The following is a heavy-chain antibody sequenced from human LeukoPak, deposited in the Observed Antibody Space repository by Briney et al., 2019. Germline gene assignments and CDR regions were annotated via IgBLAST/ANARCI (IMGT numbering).Heavy chain of an antibody. CDR1: GFTFDDYA. CDR3: ARDSEIVVVPAALDY. V-gene: IGHV3-9*01. D-gene: IGHD2-2*01. J-gene: IGHJ4*02. CDR2: ISWNSGSI. Sequence: GGSLRLSCADSGFTFDDYAMHWVRQAPGKGLEWVSGISWNSGSIGYADSVKGRFTISRDNAKNSLYLQMNSLRAEDTAVYYCARDSEIVVVPAALDYWGQGTLVTVSS.